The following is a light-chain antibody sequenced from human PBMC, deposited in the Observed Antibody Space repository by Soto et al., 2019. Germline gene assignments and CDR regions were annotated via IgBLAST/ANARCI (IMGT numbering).Light chain of an antibody. CDR1: QDIDNN. Sequence: DIQMTQSPSSLSASVGDRVIITCRASQDIDNNLNWYQQTPGKAPKVLIHSTSRLQSGVPARFSGSGSGTDFTLTISSLQPEDLATYYCQQSYSTLLSFGGGTKVEIK. CDR2: STS. J-gene: IGKJ4*01. V-gene: IGKV1-39*01. CDR3: QQSYSTLLS.